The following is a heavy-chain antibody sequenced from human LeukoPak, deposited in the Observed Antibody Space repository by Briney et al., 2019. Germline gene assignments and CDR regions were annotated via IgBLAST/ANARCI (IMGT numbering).Heavy chain of an antibody. CDR3: ALSSPYCSSTSCSHDY. V-gene: IGHV1-69*05. J-gene: IGHJ4*02. CDR2: IIPIFGTA. D-gene: IGHD2-2*01. CDR1: GSTFSSYA. Sequence: EASVKVSCKASGSTFSSYAISWVRQAPGQGLEWMGRIIPIFGTANYAQKFQGRVTITTDESTSTAYMELSSLRSEDTAVYYCALSSPYCSSTSCSHDYWGQGTLVTVSS.